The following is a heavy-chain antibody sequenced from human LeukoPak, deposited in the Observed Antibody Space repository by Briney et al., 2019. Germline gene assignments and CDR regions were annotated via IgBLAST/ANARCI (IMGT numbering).Heavy chain of an antibody. CDR3: ASLVVVVPAATRTADYYYYYMDV. D-gene: IGHD2-2*01. J-gene: IGHJ6*03. Sequence: PSETLSLTCAVYGGSFSGYYWSWIRQPPGKGLEWIGEINHSGSTNYNPSLKSRVTISADTSKNQFSLKLSSVTAADTAVYYCASLVVVVPAATRTADYYYYYMDVWGKGTTVTVSS. CDR2: INHSGST. CDR1: GGSFSGYY. V-gene: IGHV4-34*01.